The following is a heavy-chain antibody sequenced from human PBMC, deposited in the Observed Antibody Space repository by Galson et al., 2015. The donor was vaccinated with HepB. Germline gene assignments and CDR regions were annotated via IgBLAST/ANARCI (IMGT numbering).Heavy chain of an antibody. CDR3: AKDKSKIYYYYYGMDG. V-gene: IGHV3-23*01. Sequence: SLRLSCAASGFTFSSYAMNWVRQAPGKGLEWVSGISGGGGSTFYADSVKGRFTISRDNSKNTLYLQMNSLRAEDTAVYYCAKDKSKIYYYYYGMDGWGQGTAVTVSS. D-gene: IGHD5/OR15-5a*01. CDR2: ISGGGGST. J-gene: IGHJ6*02. CDR1: GFTFSSYA.